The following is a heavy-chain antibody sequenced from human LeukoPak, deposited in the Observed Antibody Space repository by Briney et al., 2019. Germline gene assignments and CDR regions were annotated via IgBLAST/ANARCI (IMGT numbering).Heavy chain of an antibody. CDR3: ALEFRTFYAVFDY. D-gene: IGHD2-2*01. Sequence: SVKVSCKASGGTFSSYAINWVRQAPGQGLEWMGGIIPIFGTANYAQKFQGRVTITADESTTTAYMELNSRGSEDTAVYYCALEFRTFYAVFDYWGQGTLVTVSS. V-gene: IGHV1-69*13. CDR2: IIPIFGTA. CDR1: GGTFSSYA. J-gene: IGHJ4*02.